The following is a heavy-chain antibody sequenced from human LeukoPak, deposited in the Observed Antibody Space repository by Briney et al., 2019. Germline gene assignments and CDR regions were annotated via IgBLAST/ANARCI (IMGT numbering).Heavy chain of an antibody. CDR3: ARDLLGWELHYFDY. CDR1: GFTFSSYN. J-gene: IGHJ4*02. Sequence: GGSLRLSCAASGFTFSSYNMNWVRQAPGKGLEWVSSISGSSSYIYYADSVKGRFSISRDNAKNSLYLQMNSLRAEDTAVYYCARDLLGWELHYFDYWGQGTLVTVSS. V-gene: IGHV3-21*01. CDR2: ISGSSSYI. D-gene: IGHD1-26*01.